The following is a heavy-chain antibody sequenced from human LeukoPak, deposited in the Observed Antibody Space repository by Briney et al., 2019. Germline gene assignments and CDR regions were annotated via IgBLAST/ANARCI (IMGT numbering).Heavy chain of an antibody. D-gene: IGHD2-15*01. CDR3: ARNQELGGGSNS. CDR2: INVILDTA. Sequence: SVKVSCTVSRGTFSMYAISCGRQAPGQGLEWMGRINVILDTANYAQEFQGRVTIIADISKSTSYMELSSLRSEDTAVYYCARNQELGGGSNSWGQATMVTVSS. CDR1: RGTFSMYA. V-gene: IGHV1-69*04. J-gene: IGHJ3*02.